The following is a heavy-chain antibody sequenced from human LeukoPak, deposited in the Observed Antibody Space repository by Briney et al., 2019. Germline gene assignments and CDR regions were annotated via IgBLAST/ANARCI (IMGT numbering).Heavy chain of an antibody. Sequence: GESLKISCKGSGYSFTSYWIGWVRQMPGKGLEWMGIIYPGDSDTRYSPSFQGQVTISADKSTSTAYLQWSSLKVSDTAIYYCARAYSYGLFDYWGQGTPVTVSS. CDR1: GYSFTSYW. D-gene: IGHD5-18*01. V-gene: IGHV5-51*01. CDR2: IYPGDSDT. CDR3: ARAYSYGLFDY. J-gene: IGHJ4*02.